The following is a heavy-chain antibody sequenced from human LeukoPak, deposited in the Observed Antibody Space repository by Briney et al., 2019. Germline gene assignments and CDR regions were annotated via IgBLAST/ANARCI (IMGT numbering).Heavy chain of an antibody. CDR3: ARDRGARVYHYMDV. V-gene: IGHV1-69*06. J-gene: IGHJ6*03. D-gene: IGHD1-26*01. CDR2: IIPMFGTA. Sequence: SVKVSCKASGGTFSSYAISWVRQAPGQGLEWMGGIIPMFGTANYAQKFQGRVTITADKSTSTAYMELSRLRSDDTAVYYCARDRGARVYHYMDVWGKGTTVTISS. CDR1: GGTFSSYA.